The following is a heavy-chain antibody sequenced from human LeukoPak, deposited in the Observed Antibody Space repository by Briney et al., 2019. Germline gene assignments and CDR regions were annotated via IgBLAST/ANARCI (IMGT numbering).Heavy chain of an antibody. CDR1: GFTFSGSA. D-gene: IGHD2-15*01. Sequence: GGSLRLSCAASGFTFSGSAMHWVRQASGKGLEWVGRIRSKANSYATAYAASVKGRFTISRDDSKNTAYLQMNSLKTEDTAVYYCTRCPIPSYNWFDPWGQGTLVTVSS. CDR2: IRSKANSYAT. CDR3: TRCPIPSYNWFDP. V-gene: IGHV3-73*01. J-gene: IGHJ5*02.